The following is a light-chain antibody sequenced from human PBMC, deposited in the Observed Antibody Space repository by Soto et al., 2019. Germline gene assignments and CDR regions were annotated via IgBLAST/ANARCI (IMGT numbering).Light chain of an antibody. CDR2: DVS. Sequence: QSGLTQPASVSGSPGQSITISCTGTSSDVGGYDYVSWYQQHPGKAPKLMIYDVSNRPSGVSNRFSGSKSGNTASLTISGLQAEDEADYYCSSYTSSNTLVVFGGGTQLTVL. CDR1: SSDVGGYDY. CDR3: SSYTSSNTLVV. V-gene: IGLV2-14*03. J-gene: IGLJ2*01.